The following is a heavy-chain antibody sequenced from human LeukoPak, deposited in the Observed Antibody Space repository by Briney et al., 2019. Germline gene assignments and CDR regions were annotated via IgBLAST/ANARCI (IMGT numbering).Heavy chain of an antibody. D-gene: IGHD3-10*01. CDR1: WFTVTSTH. J-gene: IGHJ5*02. Sequence: GGSLRLSCTVSWFTVTSTHMDWVRQAPGKGPEGVALIYDDGGTVYADSVKGRFTISRDNSKNMVYLQMNSLRPEDSAVYYCARDRAGRRSSWVEFDLWGQGTLVTVSS. CDR2: IYDDGGT. V-gene: IGHV3-53*05. CDR3: ARDRAGRRSSWVEFDL.